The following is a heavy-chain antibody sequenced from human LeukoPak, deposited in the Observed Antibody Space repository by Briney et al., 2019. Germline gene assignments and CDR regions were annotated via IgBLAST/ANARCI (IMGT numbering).Heavy chain of an antibody. CDR1: GYTFTSYG. Sequence: ASVKVSCKASGYTFTSYGISWVRQAPGQGLEWMGWISAYNGNTNYAQKLQGRVTITTDESTSTAYMELSSLRSEDTAVYYCAGEVVVPAGPDPDYYYYYYMDVWGKGTTVTVSS. CDR3: AGEVVVPAGPDPDYYYYYYMDV. CDR2: ISAYNGNT. D-gene: IGHD2-2*01. J-gene: IGHJ6*03. V-gene: IGHV1-18*01.